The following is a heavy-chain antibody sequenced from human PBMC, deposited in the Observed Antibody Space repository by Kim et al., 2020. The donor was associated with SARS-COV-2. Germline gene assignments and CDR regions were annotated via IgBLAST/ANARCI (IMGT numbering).Heavy chain of an antibody. V-gene: IGHV4-59*01. J-gene: IGHJ4*02. D-gene: IGHD3-10*01. CDR3: ARFRGWFGIQQTADY. Sequence: PSLRSRATISVVTSKNQYSLRLSSVTAADTAVYYCARFRGWFGIQQTADYWGQGTLVTVSS.